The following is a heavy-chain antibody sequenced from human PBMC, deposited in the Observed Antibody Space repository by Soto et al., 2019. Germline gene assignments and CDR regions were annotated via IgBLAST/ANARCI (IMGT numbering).Heavy chain of an antibody. V-gene: IGHV1-18*01. CDR1: GYAFTTYG. CDR2: ISAHNGNT. CDR3: ARGRYGDY. J-gene: IGHJ4*02. Sequence: QVHLVQSGAEVKKPGASVKVSCKGSGYAFTTYGITWVRQAPGQGLERMGWISAHNGNTTYAQKLQGRVTVTRDTFTSRAYMELRSLRSDDRAGYYCARGRYGDYGGQGALVTVSS. D-gene: IGHD1-1*01.